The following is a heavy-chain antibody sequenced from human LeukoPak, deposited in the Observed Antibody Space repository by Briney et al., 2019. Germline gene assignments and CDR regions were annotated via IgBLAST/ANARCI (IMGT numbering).Heavy chain of an antibody. CDR2: ISGSGGST. CDR1: GFTFSSYA. Sequence: QPGGSLRLSCAASGFTFSSYAMSWVRQAPGKGLEWVSAISGSGGSTYYADSVKGRFTISRDNSKNTLYLQMNSLRAEDTAVYYCAKDVLGYCSGGSCYSDYWGQGTLVTVSS. J-gene: IGHJ4*02. D-gene: IGHD2-15*01. CDR3: AKDVLGYCSGGSCYSDY. V-gene: IGHV3-23*01.